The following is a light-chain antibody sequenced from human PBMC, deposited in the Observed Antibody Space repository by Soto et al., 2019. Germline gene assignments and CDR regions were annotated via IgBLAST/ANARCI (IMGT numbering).Light chain of an antibody. CDR1: QSVSSN. V-gene: IGKV3-15*01. CDR2: GAS. Sequence: EIVMTQSPATLSVSPGERATLSCRASQSVSSNLAWYQQKPGQAPRLLIYGASTRATGIPARFRCSGSGTEFTLTISSLQSEDFAVYYCQQYNNWPPEYTFGQGTKLEIK. J-gene: IGKJ2*01. CDR3: QQYNNWPPEYT.